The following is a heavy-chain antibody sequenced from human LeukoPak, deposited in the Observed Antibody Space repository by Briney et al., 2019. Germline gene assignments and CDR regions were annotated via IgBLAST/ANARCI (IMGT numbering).Heavy chain of an antibody. CDR3: ARDCSSTSCSYYYYYGMDV. D-gene: IGHD2-2*01. CDR2: IIPILGIA. J-gene: IGHJ6*02. V-gene: IGHV1-69*04. Sequence: SVKVSCKASGGTFSSYAISWVRQAPGQGLEWMGRIIPILGIANYAQKFRGRVTITADKSTSTAYMELSSLRSEDTAVYYCARDCSSTSCSYYYYYGMDVWGQGTTVTVSS. CDR1: GGTFSSYA.